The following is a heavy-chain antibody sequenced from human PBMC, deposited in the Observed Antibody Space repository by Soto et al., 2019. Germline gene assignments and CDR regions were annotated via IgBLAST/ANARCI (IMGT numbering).Heavy chain of an antibody. CDR2: IYYSGST. V-gene: IGHV4-39*01. Sequence: SETLSLTCTVSGGSISSSSYYWGWIRQPPGKGLEWIGTIYYSGSTYYNPSLKSRVTISVDTSKNQFYLKLSSVTATDTAVYYCARHGNTVTTGYYYGMEVWGQGTTVT. J-gene: IGHJ6*02. CDR1: GGSISSSSYY. D-gene: IGHD4-17*01. CDR3: ARHGNTVTTGYYYGMEV.